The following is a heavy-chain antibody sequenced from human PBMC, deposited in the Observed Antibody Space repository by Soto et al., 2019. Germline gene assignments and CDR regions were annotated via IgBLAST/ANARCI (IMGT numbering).Heavy chain of an antibody. V-gene: IGHV1-18*01. D-gene: IGHD1-26*01. J-gene: IGHJ6*02. CDR1: GYTFTRNS. CDR3: ARLGAGRPYYYYYGMDV. CDR2: ISTYNGNT. Sequence: ASVKVSCKASGYTFTRNSITWVRQAPGQGLEWMGWISTYNGNTKYAQSLQDRVTMTRDTSTSTAYMELRSLSYDDTAVYYCARLGAGRPYYYYYGMDVWGQGTTVTVSS.